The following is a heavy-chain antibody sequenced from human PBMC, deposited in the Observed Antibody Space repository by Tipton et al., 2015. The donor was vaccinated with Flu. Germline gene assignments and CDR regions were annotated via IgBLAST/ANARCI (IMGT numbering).Heavy chain of an antibody. CDR2: IYTSGRT. Sequence: LRLSCTVSGGSISSYYWSWIRQPAGKGLEWIGRIYTSGRTNYNPSLKSRVTISVDTSKNQFSLKLSSVTAADTAVYYCASSIVGATTPPLAFDYWGQGTLVTVSS. CDR1: GGSISSYY. CDR3: ASSIVGATTPPLAFDY. D-gene: IGHD1-26*01. J-gene: IGHJ4*02. V-gene: IGHV4-4*07.